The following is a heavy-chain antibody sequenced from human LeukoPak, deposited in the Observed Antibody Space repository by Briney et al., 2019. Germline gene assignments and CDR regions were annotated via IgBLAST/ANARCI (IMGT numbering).Heavy chain of an antibody. CDR1: GFTFSSYA. V-gene: IGHV3-23*01. CDR2: ISGSGGST. D-gene: IGHD6-13*01. CDR3: AILPGYSSDWYEVNY. Sequence: GRSLRLSCAASGFTFSSYAMGWGRQAPGEGLGWGSGISGSGGSTYYAHPVKGRFTISRDNSRNTLYLQMHSARAEDTAVYYCAILPGYSSDWYEVNYWGQGTLVSVCS. J-gene: IGHJ4*02.